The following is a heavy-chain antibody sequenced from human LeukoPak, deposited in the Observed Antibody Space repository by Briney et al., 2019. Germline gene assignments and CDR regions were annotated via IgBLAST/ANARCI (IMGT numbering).Heavy chain of an antibody. CDR2: IYYSGTA. D-gene: IGHD4-17*01. Sequence: PSETLSLTCTVSGGSISHYYWSWIRQSPGKGLEWIGYIYYSGTANYNPSLKSRVTISVDTSRNQFSLQLRSVTAADTAVYYCAREDPQTTVPEGMDVWGQGTTVIVSS. V-gene: IGHV4-59*01. CDR1: GGSISHYY. CDR3: AREDPQTTVPEGMDV. J-gene: IGHJ6*02.